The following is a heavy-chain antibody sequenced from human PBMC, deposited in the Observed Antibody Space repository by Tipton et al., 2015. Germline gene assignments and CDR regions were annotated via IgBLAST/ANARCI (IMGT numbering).Heavy chain of an antibody. J-gene: IGHJ4*02. CDR2: TNGDGSEK. D-gene: IGHD1-1*01. V-gene: IGHV3-7*01. CDR1: GFTFSHYW. Sequence: VQLVQSGGDLVQPGGSLRLSCTASGFTFSHYWMSWVRQAPGKGLEWVGQTNGDGSEKYFVDSVRGRFTISRDNAKNSLYLQMNSLRVEDTAVYYCARDAPGTTFDYWGQGTLVTVSA. CDR3: ARDAPGTTFDY.